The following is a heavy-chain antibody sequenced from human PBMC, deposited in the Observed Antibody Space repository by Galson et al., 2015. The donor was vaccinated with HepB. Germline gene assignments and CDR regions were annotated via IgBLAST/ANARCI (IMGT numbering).Heavy chain of an antibody. CDR1: GFSFSDYY. D-gene: IGHD3-3*01. V-gene: IGHV3-11*01. Sequence: LRLSCAASGFSFSDYYMTWIRQAPGKGLDWVSYISGTGKTVYYADSVKGRFTISRDSTKNSLYLQMNSLRAEDTAVYYCARTTKDYDFWSGYSHYYYYGMDVWGQGTTVTVSS. CDR2: ISGTGKTV. CDR3: ARTTKDYDFWSGYSHYYYYGMDV. J-gene: IGHJ6*02.